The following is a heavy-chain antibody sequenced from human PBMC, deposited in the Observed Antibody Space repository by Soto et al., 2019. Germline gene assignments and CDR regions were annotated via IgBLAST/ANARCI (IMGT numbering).Heavy chain of an antibody. CDR3: AKDGQTSYSYYYYGMDV. CDR1: GCTFISYA. V-gene: IGHV3-23*01. Sequence: GVSKRLSCAAAGCTFISYAMSWVRKTTGKGLEWVSAISGSGGSTYYADSVKGRFTISRDNSKNTLYLQMNSLRAEDTAVYYCAKDGQTSYSYYYYGMDVWGQGTTVTVSS. CDR2: ISGSGGST. J-gene: IGHJ6*02.